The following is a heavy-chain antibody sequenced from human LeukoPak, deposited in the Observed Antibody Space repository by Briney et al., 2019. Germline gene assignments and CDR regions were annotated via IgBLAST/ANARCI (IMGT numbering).Heavy chain of an antibody. J-gene: IGHJ4*02. CDR2: INVDGSST. V-gene: IGHV3-74*01. CDR1: GFTFSTYW. CDR3: ARGHTTMVTSHFDS. D-gene: IGHD5-18*01. Sequence: GGSLRLSCAASGFTFSTYWIHWVRQAPGKGLVWVLRINVDGSSTSYADSVKGRFTISRDNAENTLYLQMNSLRAEDTAVYYCARGHTTMVTSHFDSWGQGTLVTVSS.